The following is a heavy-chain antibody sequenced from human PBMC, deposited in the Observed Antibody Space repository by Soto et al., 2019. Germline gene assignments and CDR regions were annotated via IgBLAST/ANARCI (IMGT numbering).Heavy chain of an antibody. Sequence: SETLSLTCTVSGGSISSSSYYWGWIRQPPGKGLEWIGSIYYSGSTYYNPSLKSRVTISVDTSKNQFSLKLSSVTAADTAVYYCARHATVLRFLEWLGTWWFDPWGQGTLVTVSS. CDR2: IYYSGST. V-gene: IGHV4-39*01. CDR1: GGSISSSSYY. J-gene: IGHJ5*02. CDR3: ARHATVLRFLEWLGTWWFDP. D-gene: IGHD3-3*01.